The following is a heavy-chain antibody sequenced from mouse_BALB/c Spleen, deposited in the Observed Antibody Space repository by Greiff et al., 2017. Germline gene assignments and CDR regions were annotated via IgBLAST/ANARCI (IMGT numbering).Heavy chain of an antibody. Sequence: LVKTGASVKISCKASGYSFTGYYIHWVKQSHGKSLEWIGYISCYNGATSYNQKFKGKATFTVDTSSSTAYMQFNSLTSEDSAVYYCARGVRQRADAMDYWGQGTSVTVSS. CDR2: ISCYNGAT. J-gene: IGHJ4*01. V-gene: IGHV1S34*01. CDR3: ARGVRQRADAMDY. CDR1: GYSFTGYY. D-gene: IGHD2-14*01.